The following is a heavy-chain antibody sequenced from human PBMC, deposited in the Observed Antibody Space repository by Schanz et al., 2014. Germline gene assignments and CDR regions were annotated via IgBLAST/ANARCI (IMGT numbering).Heavy chain of an antibody. J-gene: IGHJ4*02. CDR2: IYYSGSS. D-gene: IGHD3-10*01. CDR3: ARGGCGSGSYGEFDY. CDR1: RHSFSSSNW. V-gene: IGHV4-28*03. Sequence: QVQLQESGPGLVKPSETLSLTCVVSRHSFSSSNWWGWIRQPPGKGLEWIGYIYYSGSSDYNPSLKSRVTISVDTSKSQFSLKLSSVTAADTAVYYCARGGCGSGSYGEFDYWGRGTLVTVSS.